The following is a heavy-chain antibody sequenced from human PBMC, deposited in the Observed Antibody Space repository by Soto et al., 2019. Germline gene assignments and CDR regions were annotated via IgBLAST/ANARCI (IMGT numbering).Heavy chain of an antibody. Sequence: QVQLVESGGGVVQPGRSLRLSCAASGFTFSSYAMHWVRQAPGKGLEWVALISYDGSDKDYADSVKGRFTISRDNSRNTLCLQMNSLRAEDTAVYYCARDYYRYCGCSGYYRSPAYWGQGTLVTVSS. CDR2: ISYDGSDK. CDR3: ARDYYRYCGCSGYYRSPAY. J-gene: IGHJ4*02. D-gene: IGHD3-22*01. V-gene: IGHV3-30-3*01. CDR1: GFTFSSYA.